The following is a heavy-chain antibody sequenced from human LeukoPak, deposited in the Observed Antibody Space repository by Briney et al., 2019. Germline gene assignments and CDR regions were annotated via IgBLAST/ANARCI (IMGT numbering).Heavy chain of an antibody. D-gene: IGHD6-19*01. J-gene: IGHJ5*02. Sequence: PSETLSLTCAVYGGSFSGYYWSWIRQPPGKGLEWIGEINHSGSTNYNPSLKSRVTISVDTSKNQFSLKLSSLTAADTAVYYCARCPGIAVAGTIADYWFVPWGQGTLVTVSS. CDR3: ARCPGIAVAGTIADYWFVP. V-gene: IGHV4-34*01. CDR1: GGSFSGYY. CDR2: INHSGST.